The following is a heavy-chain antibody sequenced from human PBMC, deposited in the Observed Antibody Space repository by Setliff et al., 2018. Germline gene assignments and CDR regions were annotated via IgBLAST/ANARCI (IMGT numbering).Heavy chain of an antibody. J-gene: IGHJ6*04. V-gene: IGHV4-39*01. D-gene: IGHD3-9*01. CDR1: GGSISSNSHY. CDR2: IHYSGST. CDR3: ARHALSFDSAWDV. Sequence: SETLSLTCTVSGGSISSNSHYWGWIRQPPGKGLEWIGSIHYSGSTYYNPSLESRVTISVGTSKNQFSLKMTSVTAADTAVYYCARHALSFDSAWDVWGKGTTVTVSS.